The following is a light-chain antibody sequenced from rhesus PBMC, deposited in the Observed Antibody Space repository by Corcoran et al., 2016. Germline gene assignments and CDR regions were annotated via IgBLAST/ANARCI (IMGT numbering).Light chain of an antibody. CDR1: ENINIY. CDR2: KAS. CDR3: QHAYGTPPT. J-gene: IGKJ4*01. Sequence: DIQMTQSPSSLSAFVGDRVTITCRASENINIYLNWYQQRTGKAPTLLIYKASTLKRGVPSRFSGGGSGANYTLTISVLRPEDVATYYCQHAYGTPPTFGGGTKV. V-gene: IGKV1-74*01.